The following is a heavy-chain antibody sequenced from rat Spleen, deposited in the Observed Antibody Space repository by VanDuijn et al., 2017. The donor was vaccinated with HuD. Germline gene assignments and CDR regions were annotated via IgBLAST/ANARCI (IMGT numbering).Heavy chain of an antibody. CDR1: GFTFSDYY. J-gene: IGHJ2*01. V-gene: IGHV5-7*01. CDR2: ISSDGIST. CDR3: AKVLSGSFDY. D-gene: IGHD5-1*01. Sequence: EVQLVESGGGLVQPGRSLKPSCAASGFTFSDYYMAWVRQAPTKGLEWVATISSDGISTYYRDSVKGRFTISRDDAKNTLYLQMDSLRSEDTATYYCAKVLSGSFDYWGQGSMVTVSS.